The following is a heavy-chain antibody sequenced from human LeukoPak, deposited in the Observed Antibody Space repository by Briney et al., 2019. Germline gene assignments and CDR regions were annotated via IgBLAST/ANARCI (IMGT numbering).Heavy chain of an antibody. Sequence: ESGPTLVKPTQTLTLTCTFSGFSLSTSGVGVGWIRQPPEKALEWLALIYWDDDKRYSPSLKSRLTITQDTSKNQVVLTMTNMDPVDTATYYCAHKLGGVPFDYWGQGTLVTVSS. D-gene: IGHD6-13*01. CDR2: IYWDDDK. CDR1: GFSLSTSGVG. V-gene: IGHV2-5*02. J-gene: IGHJ4*02. CDR3: AHKLGGVPFDY.